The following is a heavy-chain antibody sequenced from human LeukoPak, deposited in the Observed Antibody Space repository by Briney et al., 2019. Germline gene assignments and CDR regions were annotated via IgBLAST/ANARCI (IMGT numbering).Heavy chain of an antibody. CDR1: GGSFSGYY. Sequence: SETLSLTCAVYGGSFSGYYWSWIRQPPGKGLEWIGEIYHSGGTNYNPSLKSRVTISVDTSKNQFSLKLSSVTAADTAEYYCARRYTNYAPLDYWGQGTLVTVSS. D-gene: IGHD1-1*01. CDR2: IYHSGGT. CDR3: ARRYTNYAPLDY. V-gene: IGHV4-34*01. J-gene: IGHJ4*02.